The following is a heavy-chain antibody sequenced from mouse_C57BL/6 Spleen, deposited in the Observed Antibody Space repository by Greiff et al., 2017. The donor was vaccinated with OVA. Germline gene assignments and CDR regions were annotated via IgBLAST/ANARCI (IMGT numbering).Heavy chain of an antibody. D-gene: IGHD1-1*01. CDR3: AGGYYYVSSYWYFDV. Sequence: EVMLVESGGGLVKPGGSLKLSCAASGFTFSSYAMSWVRQTPEKRLEWVATISDGGSYTYYPDNVKGRFTISRDNAKNNLYLQMSHLKSEDTAMYYCAGGYYYVSSYWYFDVWGTGTTVTVSS. CDR2: ISDGGSYT. J-gene: IGHJ1*03. CDR1: GFTFSSYA. V-gene: IGHV5-4*03.